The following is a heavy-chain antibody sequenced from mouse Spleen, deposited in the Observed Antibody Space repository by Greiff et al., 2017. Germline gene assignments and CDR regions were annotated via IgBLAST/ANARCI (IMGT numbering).Heavy chain of an antibody. CDR3: ASEGYYVDYAMDY. CDR1: GYSITSGYY. CDR2: ISYDGSN. D-gene: IGHD2-3*01. Sequence: EVKLVESGPGLVKPSQSLSLTCSVTGYSITSGYYWNWIRQFPGNKLEWMGYISYDGSNNYNPSLKNRISITRDTSKNQFFLKLNSVTTEDTATYYCASEGYYVDYAMDYWGQGTSVTVSS. V-gene: IGHV3-6*02. J-gene: IGHJ4*01.